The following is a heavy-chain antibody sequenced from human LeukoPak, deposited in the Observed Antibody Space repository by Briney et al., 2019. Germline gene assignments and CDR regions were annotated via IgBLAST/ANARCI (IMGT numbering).Heavy chain of an antibody. CDR2: INHSGST. CDR1: GGSFSGYY. Sequence: SETLSLTCAVYGGSFSGYYWSWIRQPPGKGLEWIGEINHSGSTNYNPSLKSRVTISVGTSKNQFSLKLSSVTAADTAVYYCARVVQHDYGDIANWFDPWGQGTLVTVSS. CDR3: ARVVQHDYGDIANWFDP. J-gene: IGHJ5*02. V-gene: IGHV4-34*01. D-gene: IGHD4-17*01.